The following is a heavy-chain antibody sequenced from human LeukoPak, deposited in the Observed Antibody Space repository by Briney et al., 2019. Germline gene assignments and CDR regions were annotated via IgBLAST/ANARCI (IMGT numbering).Heavy chain of an antibody. J-gene: IGHJ4*02. V-gene: IGHV3-30-3*01. Sequence: PGGSLRLSCAASGFTFSSYAMHWVRQAPGKGLEWVAVISYDGSNKYYADSVKGRFTISRDNSKNTLYLQMNSLRAEDTAVYYCARDLRPGSYDGMAIDYWGQGTLVTVSS. CDR2: ISYDGSNK. CDR3: ARDLRPGSYDGMAIDY. D-gene: IGHD1-26*01. CDR1: GFTFSSYA.